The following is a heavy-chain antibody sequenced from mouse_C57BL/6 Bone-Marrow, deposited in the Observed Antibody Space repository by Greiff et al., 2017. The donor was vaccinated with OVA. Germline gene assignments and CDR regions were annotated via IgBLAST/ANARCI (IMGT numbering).Heavy chain of an antibody. V-gene: IGHV1-53*01. CDR2: INPSNGGT. CDR3: ARSDCDVGAFDY. J-gene: IGHJ2*01. Sequence: QVQLQQPGTELVKPGASVKLSCKASGYTFTSYWMHWVKQRPGQGLEWIGNINPSNGGTNYNEKFKSKATLTVDKSSSTAYMQLSSLTSEDSAVYYSARSDCDVGAFDYWGQGTTLTVSS. CDR1: GYTFTSYW.